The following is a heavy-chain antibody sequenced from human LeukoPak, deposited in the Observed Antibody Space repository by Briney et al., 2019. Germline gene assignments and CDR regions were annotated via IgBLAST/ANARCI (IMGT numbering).Heavy chain of an antibody. Sequence: SVKVSCKASGGTFSSYAISWVRQAPGQGLEWMGGIIPIFGTANYAKKFQGRVTITADESTSTAYMELSSLRSEDTAVYYCARSRRNYYDSSGYQGGYFDLWGRGTLVTVSS. CDR1: GGTFSSYA. V-gene: IGHV1-69*13. CDR2: IIPIFGTA. J-gene: IGHJ2*01. CDR3: ARSRRNYYDSSGYQGGYFDL. D-gene: IGHD3-22*01.